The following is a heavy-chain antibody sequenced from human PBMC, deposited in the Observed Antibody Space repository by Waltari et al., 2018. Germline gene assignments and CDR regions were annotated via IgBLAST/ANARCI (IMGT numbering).Heavy chain of an antibody. J-gene: IGHJ4*02. CDR3: AKSKSGYSNDHFDY. CDR1: GASVTTAY. Sequence: QVQLQESGPGLVKPSETLSLTCTVSGASVTTAYWGWIRQPPGKGLEWIGYIYSSGSTNSNPPLKSRVTIAIATSKNQFSLNLTSVTAADTAVYYCAKSKSGYSNDHFDYWGRGTLVTVSS. CDR2: IYSSGST. V-gene: IGHV4-59*02. D-gene: IGHD6-13*01.